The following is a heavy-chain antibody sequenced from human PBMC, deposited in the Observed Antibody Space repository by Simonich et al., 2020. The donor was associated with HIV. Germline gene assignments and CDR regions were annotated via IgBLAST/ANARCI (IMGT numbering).Heavy chain of an antibody. CDR1: GYTFTGYY. Sequence: QVQLVQSGAEVKKPGASVKVSCKASGYTFTGYYMHWVRQAPGQGLEGKGRINPKSGGTNYAQKRQGRVTMTRDTSISTAYMELSRLRSDDTAIYYCARAYCSGGRCYDAFDIWGQGTMVTVSS. D-gene: IGHD2-15*01. CDR2: INPKSGGT. CDR3: ARAYCSGGRCYDAFDI. V-gene: IGHV1-2*06. J-gene: IGHJ3*02.